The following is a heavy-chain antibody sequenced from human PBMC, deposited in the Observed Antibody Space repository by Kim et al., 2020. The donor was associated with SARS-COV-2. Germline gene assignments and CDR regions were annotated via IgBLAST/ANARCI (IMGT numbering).Heavy chain of an antibody. V-gene: IGHV5-51*01. CDR3: ARRGGSLNYFDY. Sequence: RYSPSFQGQVTISTDKSISTAYLQWSSLKASDTAMYYCARRGGSLNYFDYWGQGTLVTVSS. D-gene: IGHD1-26*01. J-gene: IGHJ4*02.